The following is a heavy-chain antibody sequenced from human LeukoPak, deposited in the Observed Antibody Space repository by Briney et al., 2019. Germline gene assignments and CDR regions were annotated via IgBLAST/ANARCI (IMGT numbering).Heavy chain of an antibody. CDR1: GGSFEHYF. CDR2: VYYTGST. Sequence: KPSETLSLTCTVSGGSFEHYFWSWIRQPPGKGLEFLGYVYYTGSTDYSPSLKSRLTISADTAKNQFSLNLRSVTAADTAVYFCASHRRSHGAEYWGRGTLVTVSS. J-gene: IGHJ4*02. V-gene: IGHV4-59*08. CDR3: ASHRRSHGAEY. D-gene: IGHD5-18*01.